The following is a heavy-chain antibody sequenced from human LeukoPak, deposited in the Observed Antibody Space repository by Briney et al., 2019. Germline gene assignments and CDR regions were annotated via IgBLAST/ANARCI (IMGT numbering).Heavy chain of an antibody. CDR2: INHSGST. J-gene: IGHJ4*02. CDR3: AREGGPYRPLDY. CDR1: GGSFSGYY. Sequence: SETLSLTCAVYGGSFSGYYWSWIRQPTGKGLEWIGEINHSGSTNYNPSLKSRVTISVDTSKNHISLRLTSVTAADTAVYYCAREGGPYRPLDYSGQGTLVTVSS. V-gene: IGHV4-34*01.